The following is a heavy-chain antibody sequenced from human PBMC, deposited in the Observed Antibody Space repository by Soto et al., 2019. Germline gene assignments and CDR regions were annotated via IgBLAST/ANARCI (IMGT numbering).Heavy chain of an antibody. CDR1: GFNFRSYA. CDR2: ISYDGSNK. D-gene: IGHD3-22*01. Sequence: PGGSLRLSCAASGFNFRSYAMHWVRQAPGKGLEWVAVISYDGSNKYYADSVKGRFTISRDNSKNTLYLQMNSLRAEDTAVYYCAKDRAYYYDSSGYRTYYYYGMDVWGQGTTVTVSS. CDR3: AKDRAYYYDSSGYRTYYYYGMDV. V-gene: IGHV3-30*04. J-gene: IGHJ6*02.